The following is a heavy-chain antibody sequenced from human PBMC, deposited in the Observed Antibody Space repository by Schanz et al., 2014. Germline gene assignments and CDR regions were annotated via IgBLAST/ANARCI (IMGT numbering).Heavy chain of an antibody. J-gene: IGHJ3*02. CDR1: GYTFTSHG. CDR2: ITAYNGDT. D-gene: IGHD5-18*01. Sequence: QVQLVQSGAEAKKPGASVKVSCKASGYTFTSHGISWVRQAPGQGLEWMGWITAYNGDTNYALKLQGRVTMTTDKSTGTADMELRSLQSDDTALYYCTRGGYSYALSAFDIWGQGTMVTVSS. CDR3: TRGGYSYALSAFDI. V-gene: IGHV1-18*01.